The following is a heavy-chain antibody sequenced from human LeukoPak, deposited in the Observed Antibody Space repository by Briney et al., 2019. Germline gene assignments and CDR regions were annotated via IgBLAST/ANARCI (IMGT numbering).Heavy chain of an antibody. V-gene: IGHV3-15*01. Sequence: GGSLRLSCAASGFTFNNVWMNWVRQAPGKGLEWVGRVKVTTAGGPTDYAAPVKGRFTISRDDSKKTLFLQMNSLKTEDTAVYYCTALASWGQGTVVTVSS. CDR1: GFTFNNVW. CDR2: VKVTTAGGPT. J-gene: IGHJ3*01. CDR3: TALAS.